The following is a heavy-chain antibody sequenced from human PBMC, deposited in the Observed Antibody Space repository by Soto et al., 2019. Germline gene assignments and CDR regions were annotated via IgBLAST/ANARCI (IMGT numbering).Heavy chain of an antibody. CDR1: GFTFSSYA. CDR3: AKTDVLRYFDWPTPDY. J-gene: IGHJ4*01. V-gene: IGHV3-23*01. Sequence: EVQLLESGGGLVQPGGSMRLSCAASGFTFSSYAMSWVRQAPGKGLEWVSAISGSGGSTYYADSVKGRFTISRDNSKNTLYLQMNSLRAEDTAVYYCAKTDVLRYFDWPTPDYWGHGTLVTVSA. CDR2: ISGSGGST. D-gene: IGHD3-9*01.